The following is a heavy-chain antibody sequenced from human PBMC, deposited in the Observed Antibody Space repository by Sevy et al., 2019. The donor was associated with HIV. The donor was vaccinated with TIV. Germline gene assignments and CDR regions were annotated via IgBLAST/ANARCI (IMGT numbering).Heavy chain of an antibody. CDR1: GFTFINTW. CDR2: IKKKTDGGTT. V-gene: IGHV3-15*01. D-gene: IGHD3-10*01. CDR3: TTLYGSGSDY. Sequence: GGSLRLSCAASGFTFINTWMSWVRQAPGKGLEWVGQIKKKTDGGTTDYAAPVKGRFTISRDDSKNTLYLQMNSLKTEDTALYYCTTLYGSGSDYWGQGTLVTVSS. J-gene: IGHJ4*02.